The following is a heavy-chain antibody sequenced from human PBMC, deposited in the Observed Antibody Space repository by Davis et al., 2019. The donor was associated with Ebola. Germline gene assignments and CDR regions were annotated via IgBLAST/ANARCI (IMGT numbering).Heavy chain of an antibody. J-gene: IGHJ5*02. D-gene: IGHD3-16*01. CDR3: AKDKGFWVPPDWFGP. Sequence: HTGGSLRLSCAASGFTFSKYWMHWVRHPPGKGLMWVSRINSDGSSSTREYADSVEGRFNISRDNSKNTLSLLMNSVRGEDSAVYYCAKDKGFWVPPDWFGPWGQGVQVTVSS. CDR2: INSDGSSS. CDR1: GFTFSKYW. V-gene: IGHV3-74*03.